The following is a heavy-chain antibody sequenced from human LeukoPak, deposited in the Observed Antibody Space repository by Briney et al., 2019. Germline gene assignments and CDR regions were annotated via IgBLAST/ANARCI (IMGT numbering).Heavy chain of an antibody. J-gene: IGHJ6*03. CDR3: ARSTVYYYYMDV. Sequence: PSETLSLTCTVSRASLSSDYWSWVRQPPGKGLQWIGYIDKSGSTNYNPSLKSRVAISLDTSKNQFSLNLNSVTAADTAVYYCARSTVYYYYMDVWGKGTTVTVSS. CDR2: IDKSGST. V-gene: IGHV4-59*01. CDR1: RASLSSDY.